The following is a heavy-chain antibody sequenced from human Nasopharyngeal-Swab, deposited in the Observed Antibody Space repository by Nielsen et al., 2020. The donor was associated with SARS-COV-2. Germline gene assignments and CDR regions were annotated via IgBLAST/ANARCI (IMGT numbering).Heavy chain of an antibody. CDR2: INHSGST. CDR1: GGSFSGYY. D-gene: IGHD6-13*01. CDR3: ARGYSSSWYLWFDP. J-gene: IGHJ5*02. Sequence: SETLSLTCAVYGGSFSGYYWSWIRQPSGKGLEWIGEINHSGSTNYNPSLKSRVTISVDTSKNQFSLKLSSVTAADTAVYYCARGYSSSWYLWFDPWGQGTLVTVSS. V-gene: IGHV4-34*01.